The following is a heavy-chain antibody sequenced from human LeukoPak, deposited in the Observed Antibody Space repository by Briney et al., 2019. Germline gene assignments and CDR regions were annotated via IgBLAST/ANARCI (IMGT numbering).Heavy chain of an antibody. CDR1: GFTFSNYM. V-gene: IGHV3-30*14. CDR3: AREAQTAYFDY. D-gene: IGHD6-6*01. CDR2: ILEDGRYQ. Sequence: GKSLRLSCAASGFTFSNYMMHWVRQAPGKGLDWVAVILEDGRYQYYADSVKGRFTISRDNSKNTLYLQMNSLRAEDTAVYYCAREAQTAYFDYWGQGTLVTVSS. J-gene: IGHJ4*02.